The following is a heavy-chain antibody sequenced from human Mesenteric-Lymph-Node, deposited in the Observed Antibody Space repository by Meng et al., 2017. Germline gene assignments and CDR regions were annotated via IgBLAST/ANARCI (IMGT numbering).Heavy chain of an antibody. D-gene: IGHD3-22*01. V-gene: IGHV3-21*01. J-gene: IGHJ3*01. CDR2: ISSSSSYI. CDR3: ARDLVSGYY. Sequence: SCAASGLTFSSYSMNWVRQAPGKGLECVPSISSSSSYIYYADSVKGRFTIFRDNAKNSLYLQMNSLRAEDTAVYYCARDLVSGYYWGQGTMVTVSS. CDR1: GLTFSSYS.